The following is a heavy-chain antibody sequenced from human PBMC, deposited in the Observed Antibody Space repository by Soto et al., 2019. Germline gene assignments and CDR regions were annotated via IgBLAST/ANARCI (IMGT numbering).Heavy chain of an antibody. V-gene: IGHV1-18*01. Sequence: ASVKVSCRASGYTFFTYDISWVRQAPGQGLEWMGWISTYSGDTKYAQKFQGRVTMTTDTSTTTAYLELRSLRSDDTDVYYCARHHGPTTSENWFDPLGQGTLVTVSS. CDR2: ISTYSGDT. J-gene: IGHJ5*02. CDR3: ARHHGPTTSENWFDP. D-gene: IGHD1-26*01. CDR1: GYTFFTYD.